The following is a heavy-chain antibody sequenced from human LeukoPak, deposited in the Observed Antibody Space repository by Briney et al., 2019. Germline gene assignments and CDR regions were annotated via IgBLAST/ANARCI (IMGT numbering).Heavy chain of an antibody. D-gene: IGHD3-22*01. V-gene: IGHV3-33*01. Sequence: PGRSLRLSCAASGFTFSSYGIHWVRQAPGKGLEWVAVIWFDGSNKYYADSVKGRFTISRDNSKNTLHLQMNSLRAEDTAVYYCAREDSSGYRSFDYWGQGTLVTVSS. CDR2: IWFDGSNK. CDR3: AREDSSGYRSFDY. CDR1: GFTFSSYG. J-gene: IGHJ4*02.